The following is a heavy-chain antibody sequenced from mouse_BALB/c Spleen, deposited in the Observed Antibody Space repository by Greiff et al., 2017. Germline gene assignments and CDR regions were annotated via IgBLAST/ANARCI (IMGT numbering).Heavy chain of an antibody. J-gene: IGHJ1*01. D-gene: IGHD1-1*01. CDR1: GFTFSSYA. Sequence: EVKLVESGGGLVKPGGSLKLSCAASGFTFSSYAMSWVRQSPEKRLEWVAEISSGGSYTYYPDTVTGRFTISRDNAKNTLYLEMSSLRSEDTAMYYCARAPITTVVAKYFDVWGAGTTVTVSS. V-gene: IGHV5-9-4*01. CDR3: ARAPITTVVAKYFDV. CDR2: ISSGGSYT.